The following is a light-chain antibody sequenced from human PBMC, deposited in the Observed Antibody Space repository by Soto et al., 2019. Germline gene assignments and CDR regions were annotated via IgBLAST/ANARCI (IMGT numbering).Light chain of an antibody. CDR3: QKYDSAPLT. J-gene: IGKJ4*02. CDR2: GAS. Sequence: DIQMTQSPSSLTASIGDRVTISCRASQAFSNSLAWYQQKPGKVPTLLIYGASILQSGVPSRFSGSGSGTEFTLTISCLQPEDAATYFCQKYDSAPLTFGGGTKVEIK. CDR1: QAFSNS. V-gene: IGKV1-27*01.